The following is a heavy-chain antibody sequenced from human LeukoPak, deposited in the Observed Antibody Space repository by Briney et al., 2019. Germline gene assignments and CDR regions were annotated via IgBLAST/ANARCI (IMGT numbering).Heavy chain of an antibody. V-gene: IGHV1-8*01. CDR2: MNPNSGNT. CDR3: ARQTRDYPFDY. Sequence: GASVTVSFKSSVYTFSIYDINWVRQAPGQGLEWMGWMNPNSGNTGYAQKFQGRVTMTRSTSISTAYMELSSLRSEDTAVYYCARQTRDYPFDYWGQGTLVTVSS. J-gene: IGHJ4*02. CDR1: VYTFSIYD. D-gene: IGHD4-17*01.